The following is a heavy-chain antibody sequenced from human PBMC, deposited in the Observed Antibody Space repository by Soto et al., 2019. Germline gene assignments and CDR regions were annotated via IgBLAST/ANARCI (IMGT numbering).Heavy chain of an antibody. V-gene: IGHV1-58*01. Sequence: SVKVSCKASGFTFTSSAVQWVRQARGQRLEWIRWIVVGSGNTNYAQKFQERVTITRDMSTSTAYMELSSLRSEDTAVYYCAADKDCDILTGPYNWFDPWGQGTLVTVSS. D-gene: IGHD3-9*01. CDR3: AADKDCDILTGPYNWFDP. CDR2: IVVGSGNT. CDR1: GFTFTSSA. J-gene: IGHJ5*02.